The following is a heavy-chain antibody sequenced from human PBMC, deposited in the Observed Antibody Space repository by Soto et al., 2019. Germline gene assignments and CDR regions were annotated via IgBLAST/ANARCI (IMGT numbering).Heavy chain of an antibody. D-gene: IGHD6-13*01. V-gene: IGHV1-69*13. CDR3: ARSADIFYSSSWYPHWFDP. J-gene: IGHJ5*02. CDR2: IIPIFGTA. CDR1: GGTFSSYA. Sequence: SVKVSCKASGGTFSSYAISWVRQAPGQGLEWMGGIIPIFGTANYAQKFQGRVTITADESTSTAYMELSSLRSEDTAVYYCARSADIFYSSSWYPHWFDPWGQGTLVTVSS.